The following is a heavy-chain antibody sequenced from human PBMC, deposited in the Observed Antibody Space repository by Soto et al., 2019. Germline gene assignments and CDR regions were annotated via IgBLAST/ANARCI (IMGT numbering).Heavy chain of an antibody. CDR3: ARGLVRAVITHFDY. CDR1: GYTFTSYA. Sequence: QVQLVQSGAEVKKPGASVRVSCQPSGYTFTSYAITWVRQAPGQGLEWLGWIDPFSGDTTYSRKFQGRVTMTTETSTSTAYMELRSLRFDDAAVYYCARGLVRAVITHFDYWGQGTLVTVSS. J-gene: IGHJ4*02. D-gene: IGHD3-10*01. V-gene: IGHV1-18*01. CDR2: IDPFSGDT.